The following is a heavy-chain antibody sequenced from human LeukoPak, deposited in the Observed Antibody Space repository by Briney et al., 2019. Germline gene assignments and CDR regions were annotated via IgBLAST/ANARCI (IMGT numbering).Heavy chain of an antibody. Sequence: GGSLRLSCAASGFTFSDYYMNWIRQAPGKGLEWVSYISSSGSTIYYADSVKGRFTISRDNAKNSLYLQMNSLRAEDTAVYYCARDSSGWYHWFDPRGQGTLVTVSS. CDR2: ISSSGSTI. D-gene: IGHD6-19*01. V-gene: IGHV3-11*04. J-gene: IGHJ5*02. CDR1: GFTFSDYY. CDR3: ARDSSGWYHWFDP.